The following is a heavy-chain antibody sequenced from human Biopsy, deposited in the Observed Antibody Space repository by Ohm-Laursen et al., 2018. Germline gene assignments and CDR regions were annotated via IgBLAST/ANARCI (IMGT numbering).Heavy chain of an antibody. CDR2: IYNDVST. D-gene: IGHD5-18*01. Sequence: SETLSLTCTVSGASVSSGSYDWSWIRQPPGKGLEWIGNIYNDVSTKYNPSLRSRVTISADKSANQFSLKLRSVTAADTAVYYCARGYAGLYEAFDFWGQGTVVTVA. CDR1: GASVSSGSYD. CDR3: ARGYAGLYEAFDF. J-gene: IGHJ3*01. V-gene: IGHV4-61*01.